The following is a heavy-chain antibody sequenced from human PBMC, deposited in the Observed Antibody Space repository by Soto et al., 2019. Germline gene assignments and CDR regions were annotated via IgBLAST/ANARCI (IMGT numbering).Heavy chain of an antibody. CDR1: GYTFTSYD. D-gene: IGHD2-15*01. Sequence: QVQLVQSGAEVKKPGASVKVSCKASGYTFTSYDINWVRQATGQGLEWMGWMNPNSGNTGYAQKFQGRVTMTRNTSIISAYMELSSLRSEDTAVYYCARELGYCSGGSCYYAFDIWGQGPMVTVSS. J-gene: IGHJ3*02. V-gene: IGHV1-8*01. CDR3: ARELGYCSGGSCYYAFDI. CDR2: MNPNSGNT.